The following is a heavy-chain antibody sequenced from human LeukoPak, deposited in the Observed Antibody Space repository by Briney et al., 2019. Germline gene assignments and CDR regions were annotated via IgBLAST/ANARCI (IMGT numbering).Heavy chain of an antibody. D-gene: IGHD3-22*01. J-gene: IGHJ4*02. Sequence: SETLSLTCAVSGGSISSGTWWSWVRQPPGKGLEWIGSGSYSGSTYYNPSLKGRVTVSVDTSKNQFSLKLSSVSAADTAMYYCAIDNSGYYSFDYWGQGVLVTVSS. V-gene: IGHV4-4*02. CDR1: GGSISSGTW. CDR2: GSYSGST. CDR3: AIDNSGYYSFDY.